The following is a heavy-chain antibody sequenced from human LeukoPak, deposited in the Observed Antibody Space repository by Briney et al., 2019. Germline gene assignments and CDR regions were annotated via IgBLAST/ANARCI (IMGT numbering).Heavy chain of an antibody. J-gene: IGHJ4*02. CDR1: GASVTSSH. CDR2: VDYNGST. CDR3: ASQNHVRYSYYFDY. V-gene: IGHV4-59*02. Sequence: PSETLSLTCTVSGASVTSSHWNWIRQSPGKGLEWIANVDYNGSTKYNPSLRGRGTMSLDTSKNQFYLKLESVTAADTAVYYCASQNHVRYSYYFDYWGQGTLVIVSS. D-gene: IGHD1-1*01.